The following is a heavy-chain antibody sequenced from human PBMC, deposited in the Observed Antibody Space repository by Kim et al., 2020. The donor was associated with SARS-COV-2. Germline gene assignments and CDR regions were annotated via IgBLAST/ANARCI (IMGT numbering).Heavy chain of an antibody. Sequence: SETLSLTCTVSGGSISSYYWSWIRQPPGKGLEWIGYIYYSGSTNYNPSLKSRVTISVDTSKNQFSLKLSSVTDAETAVYYCARDHREWLEYTANWYFDLWGRGTLVTVSS. CDR2: IYYSGST. V-gene: IGHV4-59*01. CDR3: ARDHREWLEYTANWYFDL. D-gene: IGHD3-3*01. CDR1: GGSISSYY. J-gene: IGHJ2*01.